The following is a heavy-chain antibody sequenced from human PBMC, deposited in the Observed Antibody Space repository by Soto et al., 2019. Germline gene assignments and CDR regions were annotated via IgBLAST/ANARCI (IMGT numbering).Heavy chain of an antibody. D-gene: IGHD5-18*01. CDR1: GYTFTSYG. CDR2: ISAHNGNT. J-gene: IGHJ4*02. CDR3: ARDLSYGLCDY. V-gene: IGHV1-18*01. Sequence: QVQLVQSGAEVKKPGASVKVSCKASGYTFTSYGISWVRQAPGQGLEWMGWISAHNGNTKYAQKLQGRVTMTTSTSTSTAYMALRSLRSDVTAVYYCARDLSYGLCDYWGQGTLVTVSS.